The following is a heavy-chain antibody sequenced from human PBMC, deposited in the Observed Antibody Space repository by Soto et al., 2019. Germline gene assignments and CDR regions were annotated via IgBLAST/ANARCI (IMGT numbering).Heavy chain of an antibody. V-gene: IGHV3-23*04. D-gene: IGHD5-18*01. CDR3: AKAQLQLITSCES. CDR1: GFTFSSYA. CDR2: ISGSGGST. Sequence: EVQLVESGGGLVQPGGSLRLSCAASGFTFSSYAMSWVRQAPGKGLEWVSAISGSGGSTYYADSVKGRFTISRGNSKNTLYQQISRLRAEDTTVQYGAKAQLQLITSCESWGQGTLVTVSS. J-gene: IGHJ5*01.